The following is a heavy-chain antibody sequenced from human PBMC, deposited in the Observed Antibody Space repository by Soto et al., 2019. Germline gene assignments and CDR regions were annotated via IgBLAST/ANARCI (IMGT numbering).Heavy chain of an antibody. D-gene: IGHD3-22*01. Sequence: GESLKISCKGSGYSFTSYWIGWVRQMPGKGLEWMGIIYPGDSDTRYSPSFQGQVTISADKSISTAYLQWSSLKASDTAMYYCAGHVRGFYYGGSVFYWCSGFGIWGQGRMGTV. CDR2: IYPGDSDT. CDR3: AGHVRGFYYGGSVFYWCSGFGI. V-gene: IGHV5-51*01. CDR1: GYSFTSYW. J-gene: IGHJ3*02.